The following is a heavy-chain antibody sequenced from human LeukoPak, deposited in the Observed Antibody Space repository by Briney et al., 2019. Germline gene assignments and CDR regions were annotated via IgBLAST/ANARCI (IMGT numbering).Heavy chain of an antibody. CDR3: TRVFVGDEYSSSGY. D-gene: IGHD6-13*01. CDR1: GFTFSRYY. V-gene: IGHV3-74*01. J-gene: IGHJ4*02. Sequence: GGSLRLSCAASGFTFSRYYMHWVRQAPGKGLVWVTRINSDGSSTTYADSVKGRFTISRDNAKNTLYLQMNSLKVEDTAVYCCTRVFVGDEYSSSGYWGQRTLVTVSS. CDR2: INSDGSST.